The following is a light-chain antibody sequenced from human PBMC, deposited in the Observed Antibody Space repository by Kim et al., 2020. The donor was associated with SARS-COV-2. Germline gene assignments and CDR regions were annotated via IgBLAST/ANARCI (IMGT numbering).Light chain of an antibody. CDR3: MQALETLQPT. CDR2: LGS. Sequence: DIVMTQSPLSLPVTPGEPASISFRSSQSLLHSDGHNYLDWYVQKPGQSPQLLIYLGSSRATGVPDRFSGSGSGTDFTLKISSVEAEDVGIYFCMQALETLQPTFGGGTKVDIK. J-gene: IGKJ4*01. V-gene: IGKV2-28*01. CDR1: QSLLHSDGHNY.